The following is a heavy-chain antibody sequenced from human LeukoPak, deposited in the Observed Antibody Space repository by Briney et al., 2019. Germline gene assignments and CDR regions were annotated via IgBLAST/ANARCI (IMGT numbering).Heavy chain of an antibody. J-gene: IGHJ4*02. CDR1: GFTFSSYA. D-gene: IGHD4-17*01. CDR3: ARDSPYGDYPFDY. CDR2: ISASEGST. Sequence: GGSLRLSCAASGFTFSSYAMSWVRQAPGKGLEWVSAISASEGSTYYADSVKGRFTISRDNAKNSLYLQMNSLRDEDTAVYYCARDSPYGDYPFDYWGQGTLVTVSS. V-gene: IGHV3-23*01.